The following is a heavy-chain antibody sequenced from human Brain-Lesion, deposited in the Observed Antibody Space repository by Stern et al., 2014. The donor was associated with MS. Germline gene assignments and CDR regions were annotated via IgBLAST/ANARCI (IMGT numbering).Heavy chain of an antibody. Sequence: QVQLVESGAEVKKPGASVKVSCKTSGYIFTGYYIHWVRQAPGQGLEWMAWINPNAGGTKYAEKLKGRVTMSRDKSISHGYGELSSLTSDDTAVYYCARDQRGITIFGVVTDYYYLGMDVWGQGTTVTVSS. V-gene: IGHV1-2*02. D-gene: IGHD3-3*01. CDR1: GYIFTGYY. CDR2: INPNAGGT. CDR3: ARDQRGITIFGVVTDYYYLGMDV. J-gene: IGHJ6*02.